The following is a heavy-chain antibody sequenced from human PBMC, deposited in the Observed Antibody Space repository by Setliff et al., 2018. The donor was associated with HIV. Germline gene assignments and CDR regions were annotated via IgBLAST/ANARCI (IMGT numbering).Heavy chain of an antibody. J-gene: IGHJ4*02. CDR3: ARVPKQLLKGAAAYFDY. D-gene: IGHD5-18*01. CDR1: GASLKSQY. Sequence: TSETLSLTCNVSGASLKSQYWSWIRQPPGKGLEWIGNIYYSGDTNYNPSLKSRVTISVDMSKNQFSLRVKSVTTADTAVYYCARVPKQLLKGAAAYFDYWGQGILVTVSS. V-gene: IGHV4-59*11. CDR2: IYYSGDT.